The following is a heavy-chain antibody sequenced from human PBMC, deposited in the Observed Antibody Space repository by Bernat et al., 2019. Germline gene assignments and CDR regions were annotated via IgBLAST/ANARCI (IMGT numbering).Heavy chain of an antibody. J-gene: IGHJ4*02. CDR3: ARELGYCSSTSCSLYFDY. Sequence: EVQLVESGGGLVKPGGSLRLSCAASGFTFSSYSMNWVRQAPGKGLEWVSSISSSSYIYYADSVKGRFTISRDNAKNSLYLQMNSLRAEDTAVYYCARELGYCSSTSCSLYFDYWGQGTLVTVSS. CDR1: GFTFSSYS. CDR2: ISSSSYI. V-gene: IGHV3-21*01. D-gene: IGHD2-2*01.